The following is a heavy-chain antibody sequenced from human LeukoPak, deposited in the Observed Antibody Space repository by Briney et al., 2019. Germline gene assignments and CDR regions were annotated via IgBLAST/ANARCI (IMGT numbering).Heavy chain of an antibody. CDR2: IYYSGST. CDR3: ARLLAGEYDPFDI. Sequence: PSETLSLTCTVSGGSISSYYWSWIRQPPGKGLEWIGYIYYSGSTNYNASLQSRVSISVDTSKNQFSLSLSSVTAADTAVYYCARLLAGEYDPFDIWGQGTMVTVSS. V-gene: IGHV4-59*08. D-gene: IGHD3-10*01. J-gene: IGHJ3*02. CDR1: GGSISSYY.